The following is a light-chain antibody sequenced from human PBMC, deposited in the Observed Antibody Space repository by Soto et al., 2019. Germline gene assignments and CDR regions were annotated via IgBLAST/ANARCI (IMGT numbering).Light chain of an antibody. CDR3: SSYAGTSNV. CDR1: SSDVGGYNY. CDR2: EVN. Sequence: QSALTQPPSASGSPGQSVAISCTGTSSDVGGYNYVSWYQQHPGKAPKVMIYEVNKRPSGVPDRFSGSTSGNTASLTVSGLHAEEEADHYCSSYAGTSNVFGTGTKVTVL. J-gene: IGLJ1*01. V-gene: IGLV2-8*01.